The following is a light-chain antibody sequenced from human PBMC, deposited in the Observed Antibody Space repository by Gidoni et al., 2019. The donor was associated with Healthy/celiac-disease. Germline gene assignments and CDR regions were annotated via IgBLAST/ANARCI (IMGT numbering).Light chain of an antibody. CDR1: VLANKY. Sequence: SYELTQPSSVSVSPGQTARITCSGDVLANKYARWFQQKPGQAPVLGIYKDSERPSGIPGRFSGCSSGTTVTLTISGAQVEDEADYYCYSAADNNLRVFGGGTKLTGL. CDR2: KDS. J-gene: IGLJ3*02. V-gene: IGLV3-27*01. CDR3: YSAADNNLRV.